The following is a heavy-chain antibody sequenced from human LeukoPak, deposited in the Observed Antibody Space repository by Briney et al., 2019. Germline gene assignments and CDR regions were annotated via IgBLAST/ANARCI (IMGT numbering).Heavy chain of an antibody. V-gene: IGHV1-18*01. CDR1: GYTFTSYG. Sequence: ASVKVSCKASGYTFTSYGISWVRQAPGQGLEWMGWISAYNGNTNYAQKLQGRVTMTTDTSTSTAYMELRSLRSDDTAVYYCARVQSVGSSWAGGYYYYYYMDAWGKGTTVTVSS. J-gene: IGHJ6*03. D-gene: IGHD6-13*01. CDR3: ARVQSVGSSWAGGYYYYYYMDA. CDR2: ISAYNGNT.